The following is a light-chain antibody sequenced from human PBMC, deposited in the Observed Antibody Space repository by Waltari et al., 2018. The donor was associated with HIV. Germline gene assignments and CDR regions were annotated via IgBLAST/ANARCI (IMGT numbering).Light chain of an antibody. V-gene: IGLV1-51*02. CDR3: GTWDSTWV. J-gene: IGLJ2*01. CDR1: ISTMEDKY. Sequence: QSVLTQPPSVSAAPGQRVTISCSGSISTMEDKYVSWYQQFPGTAPKLLMYENNSRPSGIPDRFSASKSGASATLVITGVQPGDEGDYYCGTWDSTWVFGGGTSLTVL. CDR2: ENN.